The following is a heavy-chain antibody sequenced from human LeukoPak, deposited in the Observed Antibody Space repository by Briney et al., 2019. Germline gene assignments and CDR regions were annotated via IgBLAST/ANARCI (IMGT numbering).Heavy chain of an antibody. J-gene: IGHJ3*02. D-gene: IGHD3-22*01. Sequence: GGSLRLSCAASGFTFRSYAMSWVRQAPGKGLEWVSAISGCGGTTYYADSVKGRFTISRDNFKNTLYLQMNSLRDEDTAVYYCAKDLGDSSGYPRGAFDIWGQGTMVTVSS. CDR1: GFTFRSYA. CDR3: AKDLGDSSGYPRGAFDI. CDR2: ISGCGGTT. V-gene: IGHV3-23*01.